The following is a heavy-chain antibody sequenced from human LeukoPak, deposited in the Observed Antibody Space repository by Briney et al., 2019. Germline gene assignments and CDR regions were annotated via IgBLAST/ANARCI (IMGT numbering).Heavy chain of an antibody. CDR3: ARGSAETTNNFDF. D-gene: IGHD4-11*01. CDR2: ISYDGSNK. J-gene: IGHJ4*02. CDR1: GFTFSSYG. Sequence: GGSLRLSCAASGFTFSSYGMHWVRQAPGKGLEWVAVISYDGSNKYYADSVKGRFTISRDNSKNTLYLQMNSLRAEDTAVYYCARGSAETTNNFDFWGQGTLVTVSS. V-gene: IGHV3-30*03.